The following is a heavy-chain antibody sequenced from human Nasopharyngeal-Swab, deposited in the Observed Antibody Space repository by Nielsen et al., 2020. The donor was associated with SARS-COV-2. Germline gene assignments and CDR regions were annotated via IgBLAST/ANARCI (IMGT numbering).Heavy chain of an antibody. V-gene: IGHV3-74*01. CDR3: ARYLQLVHAFDI. Sequence: GESLKISCAASGFTFSSYWMHWVRQAPGKGLVWVSRINADGSYTSHADSVKGRFTISRDNAKNTLYLQMNSLRVEDTAVYYCARYLQLVHAFDIWGLGTMVTVSS. CDR2: INADGSYT. D-gene: IGHD6-6*01. CDR1: GFTFSSYW. J-gene: IGHJ3*02.